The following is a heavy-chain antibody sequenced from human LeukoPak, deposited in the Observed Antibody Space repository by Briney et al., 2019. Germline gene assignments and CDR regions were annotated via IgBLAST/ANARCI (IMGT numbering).Heavy chain of an antibody. CDR1: GYSFTSYW. CDR3: ARKGSPYSSGRYYFDY. CDR2: IYLGDSYT. V-gene: IGHV5-51*01. D-gene: IGHD6-19*01. J-gene: IGHJ4*02. Sequence: GEPLKISCKGSGYSFTSYWIGWVRQMPGKGLEWMGIIYLGDSYTRYSPSFQGQVTISTDKSLSPAYVQWSSLKASDTAMYYCARKGSPYSSGRYYFDYWGQGTLVTVSS.